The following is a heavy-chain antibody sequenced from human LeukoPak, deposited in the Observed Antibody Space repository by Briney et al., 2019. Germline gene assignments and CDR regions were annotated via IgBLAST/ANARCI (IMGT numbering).Heavy chain of an antibody. J-gene: IGHJ4*02. D-gene: IGHD2-15*01. CDR1: GFTFSSYA. CDR3: AKDARMAVVVAATLDY. CDR2: ISGSGGST. V-gene: IGHV3-23*01. Sequence: PGGSLTLSCAASGFTFSSYAMNWVLQAPGKGLEWVSAISGSGGSTYYADSVKGRFTISRDNSKNTLSLQMNSLRAEDTAVYYCAKDARMAVVVAATLDYWGQGTLVTVSS.